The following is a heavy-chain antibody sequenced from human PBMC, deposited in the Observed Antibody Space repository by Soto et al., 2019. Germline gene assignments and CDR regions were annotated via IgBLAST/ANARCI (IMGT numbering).Heavy chain of an antibody. Sequence: QVQLQESGPGLVKPSQTLSLTCTVSGGSISSGDFYWSWVRQSPGKGLEWIGYISYSGSTYYNPSRKSRLTISLDTSKNQFSLKLASVTAADTAVYYCARKKGYYYGMDVWGQGTTVTVSS. CDR3: ARKKGYYYGMDV. CDR2: ISYSGST. J-gene: IGHJ6*02. CDR1: GGSISSGDFY. V-gene: IGHV4-30-4*01.